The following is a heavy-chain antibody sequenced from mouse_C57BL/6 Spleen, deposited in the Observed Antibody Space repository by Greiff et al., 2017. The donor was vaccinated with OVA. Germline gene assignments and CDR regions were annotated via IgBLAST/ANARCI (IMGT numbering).Heavy chain of an antibody. J-gene: IGHJ4*01. CDR3: AREGYYGSSLYYAMDY. CDR1: GYAFSSYW. V-gene: IGHV1-80*01. Sequence: VQRVESGAELVKPGASVKISCKASGYAFSSYWMNWVKQRPGKGLEWIGQIYPGDGDTNYNGKFKGKATLTADKSSSTAYMQLSSLTSEDSAVYFCAREGYYGSSLYYAMDYWGQGTSVTVSS. D-gene: IGHD1-1*01. CDR2: IYPGDGDT.